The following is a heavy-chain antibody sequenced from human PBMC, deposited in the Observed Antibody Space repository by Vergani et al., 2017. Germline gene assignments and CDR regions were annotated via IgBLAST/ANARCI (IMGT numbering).Heavy chain of an antibody. CDR2: IWYDGSNK. CDR1: GFTFSSHG. D-gene: IGHD1-1*01. J-gene: IGHJ5*01. CDR3: ARWGNEKRLDS. Sequence: QVQLVESVGGVVQPGRSLTLSCVASGFTFSSHGMHWVREAPGKGLEWVAVIWYDGSNKYYGDSVKGGFTISRDNSKNTLYLQMNSLRVEDTAVYYCARWGNEKRLDSWGQGTLVTVSS. V-gene: IGHV3-33*01.